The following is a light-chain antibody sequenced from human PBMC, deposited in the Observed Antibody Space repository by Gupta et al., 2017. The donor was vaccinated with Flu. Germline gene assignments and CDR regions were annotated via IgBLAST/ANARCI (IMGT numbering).Light chain of an antibody. J-gene: IGKJ5*01. CDR1: QSVSSSY. V-gene: IGKV3-20*01. CDR3: QQYDSLTT. Sequence: EIVLTQSPGTLSWSPGERATLSCRASQSVSSSYLAWYQQKPGQALRLLIYGASSRATGISDRFSGSGSGTDFSLTISRLEPEDFAVYYCQQYDSLTTFGQGTRLEIK. CDR2: GAS.